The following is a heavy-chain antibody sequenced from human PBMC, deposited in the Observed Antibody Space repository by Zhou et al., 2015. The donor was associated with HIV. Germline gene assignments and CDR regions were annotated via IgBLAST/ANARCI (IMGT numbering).Heavy chain of an antibody. CDR2: IIPIFGTA. J-gene: IGHJ6*02. Sequence: QVQLVQSGAEVKKPGSSVKVSCKASGGTFSSYAISWVRQAPGQGLEWMGGIIPIFGTANYAQKFQGRVTITADKSTSTAYMELSSLRSEDTAVYYCARVKGAGPLSHSYYGMDVWGQGTTVTVSS. V-gene: IGHV1-69*06. CDR3: ARVKGAGPLSHSYYGMDV. CDR1: GGTFSSYA. D-gene: IGHD1-26*01.